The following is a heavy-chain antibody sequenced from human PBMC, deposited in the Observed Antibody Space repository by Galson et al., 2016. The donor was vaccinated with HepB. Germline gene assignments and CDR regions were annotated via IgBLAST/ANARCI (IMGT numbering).Heavy chain of an antibody. V-gene: IGHV3-23*01. CDR1: RFSLSSYA. D-gene: IGHD5-24*01. J-gene: IGHJ4*02. CDR2: ISGNGVGT. Sequence: SLRLSCAASRFSLSSYAMSWVRQAPGKGLEWVSTISGNGVGTYYADSVKGRFTISRDNSRNTLYVQMNSLRAEDTAVYYCAKDAYTWRWLLSFFPDYWGQGTLVTVSS. CDR3: AKDAYTWRWLLSFFPDY.